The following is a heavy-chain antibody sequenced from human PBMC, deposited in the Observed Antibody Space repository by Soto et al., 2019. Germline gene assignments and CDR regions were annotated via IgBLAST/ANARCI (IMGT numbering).Heavy chain of an antibody. CDR1: GGSISSSNW. Sequence: SETLSLTXAVSGGSISSSNWWSWVRQPPGKGLEWIGEIYHSGSTNYNPSLKSRVTISVDKSKNQFSLKLSSVTAADTAVYYCARRAYYDSSGYSYFDYWGQGTLVTVSS. V-gene: IGHV4-4*02. CDR3: ARRAYYDSSGYSYFDY. D-gene: IGHD3-22*01. CDR2: IYHSGST. J-gene: IGHJ4*02.